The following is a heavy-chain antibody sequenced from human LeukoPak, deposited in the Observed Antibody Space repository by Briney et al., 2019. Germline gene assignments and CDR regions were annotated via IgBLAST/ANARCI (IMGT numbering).Heavy chain of an antibody. J-gene: IGHJ4*02. CDR1: GGSISSSSYY. CDR2: IYYSGST. Sequence: SETLSLTCTVSGGSISSSSYYWGWIRQPPGKGLEWIGSIYYSGSTYYNPSLKSRVTVSVDTSKNQFSLKLSSVTAADTAVYYCALATKQWLGTSFDYWGQGTLVTVSS. CDR3: ALATKQWLGTSFDY. D-gene: IGHD6-19*01. V-gene: IGHV4-39*07.